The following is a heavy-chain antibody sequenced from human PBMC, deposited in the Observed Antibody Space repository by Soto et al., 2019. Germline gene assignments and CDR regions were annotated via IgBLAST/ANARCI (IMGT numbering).Heavy chain of an antibody. Sequence: PSETLSLTCAVYGGSFSGYYWSWIRQPPGKGLEWIGEINHSGSTNYNPSLKSRVTISVDTSKNQFSLKLSSVTAADTAVYYCARLTRYYRPPYYFDYWGQGTLVTSPQ. J-gene: IGHJ4*02. V-gene: IGHV4-34*01. CDR2: INHSGST. CDR1: GGSFSGYY. D-gene: IGHD3-9*01. CDR3: ARLTRYYRPPYYFDY.